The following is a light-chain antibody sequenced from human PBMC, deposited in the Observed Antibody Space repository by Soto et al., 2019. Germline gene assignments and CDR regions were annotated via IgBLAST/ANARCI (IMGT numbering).Light chain of an antibody. CDR2: AAS. CDR1: QRSSTY. CDR3: LQLNSYPRS. Sequence: DIQLTQSPSFLSASVGDRVTITCRASQRSSTYLAWYQQKPGKAPKLLIYAASTLQSVVPSRFSGSGSGTEFTLTSSSLQPEDFATYYCLQLNSYPRSFGQGTRLEIK. V-gene: IGKV1-9*01. J-gene: IGKJ2*01.